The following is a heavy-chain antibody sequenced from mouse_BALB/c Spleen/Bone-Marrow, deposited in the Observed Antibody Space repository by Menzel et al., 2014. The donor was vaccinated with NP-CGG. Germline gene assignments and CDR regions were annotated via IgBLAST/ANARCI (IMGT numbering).Heavy chain of an antibody. CDR3: TRGGNWDDFDY. V-gene: IGHV5-17*02. J-gene: IGHJ2*01. CDR2: ISSGSSTI. D-gene: IGHD4-1*01. Sequence: EVQLVESGGGLVQPGGSRKLSCAASGFTFSSFGMHWVRQAPEKGLEWVAYISSGSSTIFYADTVKGRFTVSRDSPKNTLFLQMTSLRSEDTAMYYCTRGGNWDDFDYWGQGTTLTVSS. CDR1: GFTFSSFG.